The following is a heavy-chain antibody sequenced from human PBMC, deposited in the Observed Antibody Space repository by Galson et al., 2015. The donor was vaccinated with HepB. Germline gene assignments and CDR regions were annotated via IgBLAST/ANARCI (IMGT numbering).Heavy chain of an antibody. Sequence: SLRLSCAASGFTFSKFALGWVRQAPGKGLEWVSAISGPGLTTYYADSVKGRFIVSRDNPKNTVFLHLSSVRADDTAVYYCARSTSVLPNLFDSWGQGTLVTVSS. CDR2: ISGPGLTT. CDR1: GFTFSKFA. V-gene: IGHV3-23*01. CDR3: ARSTSVLPNLFDS. J-gene: IGHJ5*01.